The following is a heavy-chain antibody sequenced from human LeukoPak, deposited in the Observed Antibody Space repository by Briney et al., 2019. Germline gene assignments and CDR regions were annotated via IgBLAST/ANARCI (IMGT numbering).Heavy chain of an antibody. J-gene: IGHJ4*02. CDR1: GYTLTELS. CDR2: FDPEDVET. Sequence: ASVKVSCKVSGYTLTELSMHWVRQAPGKALEWIGGFDPEDVETIYAQKFQGRVTMTDDTPTDTAYMELSSLRSEDTAVYYCATERLYCSGGSCYPFFDYWGQGTLVTVSS. V-gene: IGHV1-24*01. CDR3: ATERLYCSGGSCYPFFDY. D-gene: IGHD2-15*01.